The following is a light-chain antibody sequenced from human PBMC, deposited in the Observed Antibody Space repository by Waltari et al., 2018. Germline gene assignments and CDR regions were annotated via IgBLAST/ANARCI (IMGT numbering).Light chain of an antibody. CDR2: RNN. CDR3: AAWDDSLSGVV. Sequence: QSVVTQPPSASGTPGQRVTLSCSGSGSNVGMQSVYWYQQYPGTAPKVLIYRNNQRPSGVPDRFSGSKSGTSASLAISGLRSEDEADYYGAAWDDSLSGVVFGGGTKLTVL. V-gene: IGLV1-47*01. CDR1: GSNVGMQS. J-gene: IGLJ2*01.